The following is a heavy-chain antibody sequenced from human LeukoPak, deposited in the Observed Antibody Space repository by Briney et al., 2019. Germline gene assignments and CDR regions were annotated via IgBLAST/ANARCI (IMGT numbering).Heavy chain of an antibody. D-gene: IGHD3-22*01. Sequence: PSETLSLTCTVSGGSISSYYWSWIRQPAGKGLEWIGRIYTSGSTNYNPSLKSRVTISGDTSKNQFSLELFSVTAADTAVYYCARGLTYYDAFDYWGQGTLVTVSS. CDR2: IYTSGST. V-gene: IGHV4-4*07. J-gene: IGHJ4*02. CDR3: ARGLTYYDAFDY. CDR1: GGSISSYY.